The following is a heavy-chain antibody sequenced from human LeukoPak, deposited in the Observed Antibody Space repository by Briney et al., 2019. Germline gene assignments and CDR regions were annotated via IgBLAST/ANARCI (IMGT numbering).Heavy chain of an antibody. V-gene: IGHV4-39*07. D-gene: IGHD3-16*01. CDR2: IYYSGST. Sequence: SETLSLTCTVSGVSISSSSYYWGWIRQPPGKGLEWIGSIYYSGSTNYNPSLKSRVTISVDTSKNQFSLKLSSVTAADTAVYYCARVGNWFDPWGQGTLVTVSS. J-gene: IGHJ5*02. CDR3: ARVGNWFDP. CDR1: GVSISSSSYY.